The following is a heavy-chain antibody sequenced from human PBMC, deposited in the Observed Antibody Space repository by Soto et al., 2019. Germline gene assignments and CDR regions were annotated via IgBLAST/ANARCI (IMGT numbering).Heavy chain of an antibody. CDR1: GYSISSGYY. J-gene: IGHJ4*02. CDR3: ARAGDIVATYFDY. CDR2: IYHSGST. Sequence: SGTLSLTCAVSGYSISSGYYWGWIRQPPGKGLEWIGSIYHSGSTYYNPSLKSRVTISVDTSKNQFSLKLSSVTAADTAVYYCARAGDIVATYFDYWGQGTLVTVSS. V-gene: IGHV4-38-2*01. D-gene: IGHD5-12*01.